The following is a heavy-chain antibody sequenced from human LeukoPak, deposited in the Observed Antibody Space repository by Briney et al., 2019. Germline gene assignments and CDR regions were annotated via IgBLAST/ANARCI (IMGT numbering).Heavy chain of an antibody. CDR1: GFTFSDYY. D-gene: IGHD5-12*01. CDR3: ARSYSGYDIFDY. CDR2: ISSSGSTI. V-gene: IGHV3-11*01. J-gene: IGHJ4*02. Sequence: PGGSLRLSCAASGFTFSDYYMSWIRQAPGKGLDRVSYISSSGSTIYYADSVKGRFTVSRDNAKNSLYLQMNSLRAEDTAVYYCARSYSGYDIFDYWGQGTLVTVSS.